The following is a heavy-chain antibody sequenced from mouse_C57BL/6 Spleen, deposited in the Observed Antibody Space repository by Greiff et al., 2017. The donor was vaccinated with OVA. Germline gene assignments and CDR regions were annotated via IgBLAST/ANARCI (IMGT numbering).Heavy chain of an antibody. CDR3: ARLGGSNSYYYAMDY. V-gene: IGHV1-82*01. CDR2: IYPGDGDT. CDR1: GYAFSSSW. J-gene: IGHJ4*01. Sequence: VKLVESGPELVKPGASVKISCKASGYAFSSSWMNWVKQRPGKGLEWIGRIYPGDGDTNYNGKFKGKATLTADKSSSTAYMQLSSLTSEDSAVYFCARLGGSNSYYYAMDYWGQGTSVTVSS. D-gene: IGHD2-5*01.